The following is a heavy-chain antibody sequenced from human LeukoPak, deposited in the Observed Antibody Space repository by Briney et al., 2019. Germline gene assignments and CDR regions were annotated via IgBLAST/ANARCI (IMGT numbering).Heavy chain of an antibody. J-gene: IGHJ4*02. V-gene: IGHV3-11*05. CDR3: ARDVGAGSVHDY. CDR2: ISTGSSYT. Sequence: GGSLRLSCAASGSTFSDYYMSWIRQAPGRGLEWVSYISTGSSYTNYADSVKGRFTISRDNAKNSLYLQMNSLRAADTAVYYCARDVGAGSVHDYWGKGTLVTVSS. D-gene: IGHD1-26*01. CDR1: GSTFSDYY.